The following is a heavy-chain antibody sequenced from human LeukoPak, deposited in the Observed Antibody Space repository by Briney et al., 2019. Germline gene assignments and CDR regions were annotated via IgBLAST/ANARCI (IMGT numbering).Heavy chain of an antibody. D-gene: IGHD1-26*01. CDR2: INAGNGNT. CDR1: GYTFTSYA. V-gene: IGHV1-3*01. J-gene: IGHJ6*02. CDR3: ARDCSGRNRYGMDV. Sequence: ASVKVSCKASGYTFTSYAMHWVRQAPGQRLEWMGWINAGNGNTKYSQKFQGRVTIARDTSASTAYMELSSLRSEDTAVYYCARDCSGRNRYGMDVWGQGTTVTVSS.